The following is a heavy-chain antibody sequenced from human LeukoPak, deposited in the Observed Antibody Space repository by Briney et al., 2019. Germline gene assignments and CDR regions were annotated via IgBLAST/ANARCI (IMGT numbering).Heavy chain of an antibody. CDR3: ARVTTGYYGMDV. V-gene: IGHV3-66*02. CDR2: IYSGGST. J-gene: IGHJ6*02. D-gene: IGHD1-1*01. Sequence: GGSLRLSCAASEFTVSSNYMSWVRQAPGKGLEWVSVIYSGGSTYYADSVKGRFTISRDNSKNTLYLQMNSLRAEDTAVYYCARVTTGYYGMDVWGQGTTVTVSS. CDR1: EFTVSSNY.